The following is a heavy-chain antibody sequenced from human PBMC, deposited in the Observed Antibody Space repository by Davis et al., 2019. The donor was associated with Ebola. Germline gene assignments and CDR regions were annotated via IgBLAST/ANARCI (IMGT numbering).Heavy chain of an antibody. Sequence: GESLKISCAASGFTFSNSAMSWVRQAPGKGLEWVSAISNSGGSTYYADSVKGRFTISRDNAKNTLYLQMNSLRAEDTAVYYCARASSYGPVGYWGQGTLVTVSS. V-gene: IGHV3-23*01. J-gene: IGHJ4*02. CDR3: ARASSYGPVGY. D-gene: IGHD5-18*01. CDR1: GFTFSNSA. CDR2: ISNSGGST.